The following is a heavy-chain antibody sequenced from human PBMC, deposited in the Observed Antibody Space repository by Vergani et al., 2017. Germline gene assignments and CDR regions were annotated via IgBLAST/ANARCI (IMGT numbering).Heavy chain of an antibody. D-gene: IGHD4-17*01. J-gene: IGHJ4*02. CDR2: IIPILGIA. Sequence: QVQLVQSGAEVKKPGSSVKVSCKASGGTFSSYTISWVRQAPGQGLEWMGRIIPILGIANYAQKFQGRVTITADKSTSTAYMELSSLRSEDTAVYYCARGIVSYGFDYWGQGTLVTVSS. CDR3: ARGIVSYGFDY. CDR1: GGTFSSYT. V-gene: IGHV1-69*02.